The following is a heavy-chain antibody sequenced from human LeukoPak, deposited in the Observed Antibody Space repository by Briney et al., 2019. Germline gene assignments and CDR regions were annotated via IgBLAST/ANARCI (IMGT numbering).Heavy chain of an antibody. CDR3: ARRLGLGFGEYSNNWFDP. D-gene: IGHD3-10*01. V-gene: IGHV3-7*01. CDR2: IKHDGSEK. Sequence: GGSLRLSCAASGFTFSSYWMSWVRQAPGKGLEWVANIKHDGSEKYYVDSVKGRFTVSRDNAKNSLYLQMNSLRAEDTAVYYCARRLGLGFGEYSNNWFDPWGQGTLVTVSS. J-gene: IGHJ5*02. CDR1: GFTFSSYW.